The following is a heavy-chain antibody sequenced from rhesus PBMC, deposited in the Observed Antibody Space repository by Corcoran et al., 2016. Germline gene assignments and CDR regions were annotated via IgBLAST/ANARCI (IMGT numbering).Heavy chain of an antibody. D-gene: IGHD1-44*02. CDR2: NSGSSSST. Sequence: QVQLQESGPGLVKPSETLSLTCAVSGGSVSRSNWWSWIRQPPGKGLGWIGYNSGSSSSTCYNPYLKSRVTISTDTSKDQCSLKLSSVTAADTAVYYCARGMGGSFDYWGQGVLVTVSS. V-gene: IGHV4-65*01. CDR3: ARGMGGSFDY. J-gene: IGHJ4*01. CDR1: GGSVSRSNW.